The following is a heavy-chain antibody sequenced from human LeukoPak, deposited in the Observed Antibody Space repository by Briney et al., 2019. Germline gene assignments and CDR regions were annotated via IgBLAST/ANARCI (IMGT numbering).Heavy chain of an antibody. CDR1: GYTFTSYG. V-gene: IGHV1-18*01. Sequence: SVKVSCKASGYTFTSYGISWVRQAPGQGLEWIGWISAYNGNTNYAQKLQGRVTMTTDTSTSTAYMELRSLRSDDTAVYYCARDGRYSYGLDDAFDIWGQGTMVTVSS. CDR2: ISAYNGNT. D-gene: IGHD5-18*01. J-gene: IGHJ3*02. CDR3: ARDGRYSYGLDDAFDI.